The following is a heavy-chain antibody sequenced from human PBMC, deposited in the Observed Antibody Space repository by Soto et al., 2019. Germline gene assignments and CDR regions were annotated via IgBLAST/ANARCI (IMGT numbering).Heavy chain of an antibody. CDR1: GYTFTGYY. J-gene: IGHJ6*03. CDR2: INPNSGGT. Sequence: ASVKVSCKASGYTFTGYYMHWVRQAPGQGLEWMGWINPNSGGTNYAQKFQGWVTMTRDTSISTAYMELSRLRSDDTAVYYCARLGGGYCSSTSCPGDYYYYMDVWGKGTTVTVSS. CDR3: ARLGGGYCSSTSCPGDYYYYMDV. D-gene: IGHD2-2*01. V-gene: IGHV1-2*04.